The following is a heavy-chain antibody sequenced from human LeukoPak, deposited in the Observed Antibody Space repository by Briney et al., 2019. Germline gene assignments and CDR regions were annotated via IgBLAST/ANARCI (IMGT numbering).Heavy chain of an antibody. J-gene: IGHJ3*02. D-gene: IGHD2-15*01. V-gene: IGHV3-30*18. Sequence: PGGSLRLSCAASGFTFSSYGMHWVRQAPGKGLEWVAVISYDGSNKYYADSVKGRFTISRDNSKNTLYLQMNSLRAEDTAVYYCAKDQAPYCSGGSCYKWFDAFDIWGQGTMVTVSS. CDR1: GFTFSSYG. CDR3: AKDQAPYCSGGSCYKWFDAFDI. CDR2: ISYDGSNK.